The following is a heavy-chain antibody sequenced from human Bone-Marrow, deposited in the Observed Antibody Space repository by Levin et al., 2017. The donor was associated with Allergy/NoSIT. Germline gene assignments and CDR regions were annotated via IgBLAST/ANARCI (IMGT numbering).Heavy chain of an antibody. CDR3: ARGLRVGFRVVAATRSNYYYYGMDV. CDR2: INHSGST. J-gene: IGHJ6*02. V-gene: IGHV4-34*01. CDR1: GGSFSGYY. D-gene: IGHD2-15*01. Sequence: SETLSLTCAVYGGSFSGYYWSWIRQPPGKGLEWIGEINHSGSTNYNPSLKSRVTISVDTSKNQFSLKLSSVTAADTAVYYCARGLRVGFRVVAATRSNYYYYGMDVWGQGTTVTVSS.